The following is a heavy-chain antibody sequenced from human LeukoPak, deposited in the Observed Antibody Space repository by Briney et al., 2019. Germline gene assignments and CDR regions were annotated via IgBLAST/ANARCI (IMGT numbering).Heavy chain of an antibody. CDR2: IDPSDSYT. CDR3: RTGDYGMDV. V-gene: IGHV5-10-1*01. J-gene: IGHJ6*02. CDR1: GYSFTSYW. D-gene: IGHD1-14*01. Sequence: HGESLRISCKGSGYSFTSYWISWGRQLPGKGLEWMGRIDPSDSYTNYSPSFQGHVTISADKSISTAYLQWSSLKASDTAMYYCRTGDYGMDVWGQGTTVTVSS.